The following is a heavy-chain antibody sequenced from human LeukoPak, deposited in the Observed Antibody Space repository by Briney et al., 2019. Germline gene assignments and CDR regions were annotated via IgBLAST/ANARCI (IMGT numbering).Heavy chain of an antibody. Sequence: KPSETLSLTCAVSGYSISSGYYWGWIRQPPGKGLEWIGYIYYSGSTNYNPSLKSRVTISVDTSKNQFSLKLSSVTAADTAVYYCAREPHRVVPDYPTHNAFDIWGQGTMVTVSS. CDR2: IYYSGST. CDR3: AREPHRVVPDYPTHNAFDI. V-gene: IGHV4-61*01. CDR1: GYSISSGYY. D-gene: IGHD2-2*01. J-gene: IGHJ3*02.